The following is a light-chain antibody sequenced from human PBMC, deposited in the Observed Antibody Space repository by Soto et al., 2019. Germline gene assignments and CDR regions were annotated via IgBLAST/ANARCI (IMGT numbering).Light chain of an antibody. CDR1: SSNIGSNY. J-gene: IGLJ1*01. CDR3: AAWDESLGGFYV. Sequence: QSVLTQPPSASGTPGQRVTSSCSGSSSNIGSNYVYWYQQLRGTAPKLLIYRNKQRPSGVPDRFSGSKSGTSASLAISGLRSEYEADYYCAAWDESLGGFYVFGTGTKLTVL. V-gene: IGLV1-47*01. CDR2: RNK.